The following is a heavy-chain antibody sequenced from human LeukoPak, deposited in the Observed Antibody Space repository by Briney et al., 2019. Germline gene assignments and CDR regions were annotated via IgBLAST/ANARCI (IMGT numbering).Heavy chain of an antibody. D-gene: IGHD5-18*01. CDR1: GGSFGGYY. CDR2: INHSGST. CDR3: ASGRGYSYGYYYYYYMDV. V-gene: IGHV4-34*01. Sequence: SETLSLTCAVYGGSFGGYYWSWIRQPPGKGLEWIGEINHSGSTNYNPSLKSRVTISVDTSKNQFSLKLSSVTAADTAVYYCASGRGYSYGYYYYYYMDVWGKGTTVTVSS. J-gene: IGHJ6*03.